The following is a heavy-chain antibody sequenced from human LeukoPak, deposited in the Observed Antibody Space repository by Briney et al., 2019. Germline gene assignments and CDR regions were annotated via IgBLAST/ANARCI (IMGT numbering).Heavy chain of an antibody. Sequence: GSLRLSCAASGFTSSSYAMHWVRQAPGKGLGWVAVISYDGSNKYYADSVKGRFTISRDTSKNTLYMQMNSLRAEDTAVYSCARQDSGSPPGDYWGPGTLGTLSS. CDR1: GFTSSSYA. D-gene: IGHD1-26*01. CDR3: ARQDSGSPPGDY. J-gene: IGHJ4*02. CDR2: ISYDGSNK. V-gene: IGHV3-30*04.